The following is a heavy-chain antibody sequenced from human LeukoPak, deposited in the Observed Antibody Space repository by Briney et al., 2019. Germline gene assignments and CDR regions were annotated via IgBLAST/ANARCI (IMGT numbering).Heavy chain of an antibody. V-gene: IGHV3-30*18. Sequence: GRSLRLSCAASGLTFSSYGMHWVRQAPGKGLEWVAVISYDGSNKYYADSVKGRFTISRDNSKNTLYLQMNSLRAEDTAVYYCAKDGKGLYRQQLVHNYFDYWGQGTLVTVSS. D-gene: IGHD6-13*01. CDR3: AKDGKGLYRQQLVHNYFDY. J-gene: IGHJ4*02. CDR2: ISYDGSNK. CDR1: GLTFSSYG.